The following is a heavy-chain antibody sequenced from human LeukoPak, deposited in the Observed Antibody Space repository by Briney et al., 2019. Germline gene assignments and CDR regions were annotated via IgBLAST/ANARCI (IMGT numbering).Heavy chain of an antibody. CDR1: GFTFSSYG. CDR3: AKTNGYYSN. J-gene: IGHJ4*02. Sequence: GGSLRLSCAASGFTFSSYGMNWVRQAPGKGLEWVSGISGSGGTTYYADSVKGRFTISRDSSKNSLSLQVSSLRAEDTAVYYCAKTNGYYSNWGQGTLVTVSS. CDR2: ISGSGGTT. D-gene: IGHD3-22*01. V-gene: IGHV3-23*01.